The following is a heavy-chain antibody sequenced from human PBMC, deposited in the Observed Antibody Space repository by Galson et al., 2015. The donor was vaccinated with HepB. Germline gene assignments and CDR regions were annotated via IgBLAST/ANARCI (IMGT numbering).Heavy chain of an antibody. CDR1: GLTFSSSA. J-gene: IGHJ3*02. CDR3: AKMDSGYSYGDAFDI. D-gene: IGHD5-18*01. V-gene: IGHV3-23*01. CDR2: ISGSGGST. Sequence: SLRLSCAGSGLTFSSSALSWVRRAPGKGLEWVSAISGSGGSTYYADSVKGRFTISRDNSKNTLYLQMNSLRAEDTAVYYCAKMDSGYSYGDAFDIWGQGTMVTVSS.